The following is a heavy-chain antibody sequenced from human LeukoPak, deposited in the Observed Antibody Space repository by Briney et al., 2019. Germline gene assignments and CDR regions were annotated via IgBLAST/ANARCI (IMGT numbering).Heavy chain of an antibody. V-gene: IGHV3-23*01. CDR3: AKDGGGNCYDPIDY. Sequence: GGSLRLSCAFSGFTFTNYAMSWVRQAPGKGLEWISGITDSGRSSYFADSVRGRFTISRDKPKNTLYLQMNRLRAEDTALYFCAKDGGGNCYDPIDYWGQGILVTVSS. CDR1: GFTFTNYA. J-gene: IGHJ4*02. CDR2: ITDSGRSS. D-gene: IGHD3-16*01.